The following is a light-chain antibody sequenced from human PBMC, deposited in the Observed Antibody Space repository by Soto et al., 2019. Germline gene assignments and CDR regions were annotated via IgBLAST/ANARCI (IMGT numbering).Light chain of an antibody. CDR3: QQYGSSPS. Sequence: VLTQSPGTLSLSPGEGDTLSCRASQSIYTKLAWYQKKSGQAPRLLIYDASTRAYGIPDRFSGSGSGTDFTLTISRLEPEDFAVYCCQQYGSSPSFGQGTQLEIK. J-gene: IGKJ5*01. CDR1: QSIYTK. V-gene: IGKV3-20*01. CDR2: DAS.